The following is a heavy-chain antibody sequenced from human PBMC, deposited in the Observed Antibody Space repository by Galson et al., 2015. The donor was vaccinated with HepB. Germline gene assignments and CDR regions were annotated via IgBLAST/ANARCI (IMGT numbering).Heavy chain of an antibody. D-gene: IGHD3-3*01. CDR1: GFSLSTSGVG. Sequence: PALVKPTQTLTLTCTFSGFSLSTSGVGVGWIRQPPGKALEWLALIYWDDDKRYSPSLKSRLTITKDTSKNQVVLTMTNMDPVDTATYYCARLSVLRFLEWLPYVSGDNYFDYWGQGTLVTVSS. CDR2: IYWDDDK. J-gene: IGHJ4*02. V-gene: IGHV2-5*02. CDR3: ARLSVLRFLEWLPYVSGDNYFDY.